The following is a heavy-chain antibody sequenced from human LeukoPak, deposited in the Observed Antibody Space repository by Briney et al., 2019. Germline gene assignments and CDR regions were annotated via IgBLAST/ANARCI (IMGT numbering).Heavy chain of an antibody. J-gene: IGHJ4*02. CDR3: ARDGSGWDFDY. D-gene: IGHD6-19*01. Sequence: GGSLRLSCAASGFTFSASGMHWVRQAPGKGLEWVGVIWFDGSNKYYADSVKGRFTISRDNSKNTLYLQMNSLRAEDTAVYYCARDGSGWDFDYWGQGTLVTVSS. CDR1: GFTFSASG. V-gene: IGHV3-33*01. CDR2: IWFDGSNK.